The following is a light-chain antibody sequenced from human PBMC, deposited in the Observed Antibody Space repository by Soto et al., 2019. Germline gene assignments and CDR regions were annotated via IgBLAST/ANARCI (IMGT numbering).Light chain of an antibody. CDR2: RTS. V-gene: IGKV3-15*01. J-gene: IGKJ4*01. Sequence: EIVLTQSPATLSLSPGERATLSCRASQSISSNLAWYQQKPGQAPRLLMFRTSSRATGFPARFSGSGSGTEFNLTISSLQYEDFGVYYCQQHNNWPRATFGEGTKVDI. CDR1: QSISSN. CDR3: QQHNNWPRAT.